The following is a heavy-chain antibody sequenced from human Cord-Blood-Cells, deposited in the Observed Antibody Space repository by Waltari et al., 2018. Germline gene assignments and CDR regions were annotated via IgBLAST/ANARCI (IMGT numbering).Heavy chain of an antibody. CDR3: TPGGAGDY. J-gene: IGHJ4*02. CDR1: GFTFSNAW. D-gene: IGHD3-16*01. Sequence: EVQLVESGGGLVKPGGSLRLSCAASGFTFSNAWMSWVRQAPGKGLEWVGRIKRKTDGGTTDYAAPVKGRFTISRDDSKNTLYLQMNSLKTEDTAVYYCTPGGAGDYWGQGTLVTVSS. V-gene: IGHV3-15*01. CDR2: IKRKTDGGTT.